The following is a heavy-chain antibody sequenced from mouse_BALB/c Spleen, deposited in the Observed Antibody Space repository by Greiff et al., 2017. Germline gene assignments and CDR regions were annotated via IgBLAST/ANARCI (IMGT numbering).Heavy chain of an antibody. CDR3: TRRDGSCYGAMDY. Sequence: QVQLQQPGAELVKPGASVKLSCKASGYTFTSYYMYWVKQRPGQGLEWIGWINPSNGGTNFNEKFKRKATLTVDNSSNTSYMQLSSLTSEDATVYYCTRRDGSCYGAMDYWGQGTSVTVSS. J-gene: IGHJ4*01. V-gene: IGHV1-53*01. D-gene: IGHD3-2*01. CDR1: GYTFTSYY. CDR2: INPSNGGT.